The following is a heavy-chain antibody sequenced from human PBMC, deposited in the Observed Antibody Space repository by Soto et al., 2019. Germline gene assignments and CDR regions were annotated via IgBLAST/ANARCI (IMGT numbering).Heavy chain of an antibody. CDR1: GFTFSNYW. Sequence: EVQLVESGGGLVQPGGSLRLSCAASGFTFSNYWMHWVRQVPGKGLVWDACIKGDGSSTNYADSVKGRFTISRDNAQNTLFVQINSLTAEDTAVYSCARGIPGHYAFDVWGQGTMVTVSS. J-gene: IGHJ3*01. CDR2: IKGDGSST. V-gene: IGHV3-74*01. CDR3: ARGIPGHYAFDV. D-gene: IGHD1-1*01.